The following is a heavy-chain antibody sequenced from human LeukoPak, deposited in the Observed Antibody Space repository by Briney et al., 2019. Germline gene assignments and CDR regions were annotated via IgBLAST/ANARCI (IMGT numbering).Heavy chain of an antibody. CDR1: GFTFSSYA. CDR2: INHNGNVS. V-gene: IGHV3-7*03. CDR3: ARGGGLDV. J-gene: IGHJ6*02. Sequence: GGSLRLSCAASGFTFSSYAMHWVRQAPGKGLEWVASINHNGNVSYYVDSVKGRFTISRDNAKNSLYLQMSNLRAEDTAVYFCARGGGLDVWGQGATVTVSS. D-gene: IGHD3-16*01.